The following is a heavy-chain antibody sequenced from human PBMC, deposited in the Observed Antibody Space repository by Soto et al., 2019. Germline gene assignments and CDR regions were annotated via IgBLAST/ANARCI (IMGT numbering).Heavy chain of an antibody. Sequence: LRLSCAASGFSFSSYWMIWVRQAPVKGLEWVANIKQDGSEKYYVDSVKGRFTISRDNAKNSLYLQMNSLRAEDTAVYYCARDPHYYYDSSGYLFDYWGQGTLVTVSS. CDR3: ARDPHYYYDSSGYLFDY. CDR2: IKQDGSEK. D-gene: IGHD3-22*01. J-gene: IGHJ4*02. V-gene: IGHV3-7*03. CDR1: GFSFSSYW.